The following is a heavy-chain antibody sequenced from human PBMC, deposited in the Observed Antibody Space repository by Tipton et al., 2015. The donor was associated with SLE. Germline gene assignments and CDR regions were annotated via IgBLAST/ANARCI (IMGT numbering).Heavy chain of an antibody. V-gene: IGHV4-61*09. CDR2: IYTSGS. J-gene: IGHJ3*02. CDR3: ARAYSNAFDI. CDR1: GGSISSGSFY. D-gene: IGHD2-21*01. Sequence: TLSLTCNVSGGSISSGSFYWSWIRQSSGKSLEWIGYIYTSGSTSGSTSYKASFRSRVTISVDTSKNQFSLKLSSVTAGDTAVYFCARAYSNAFDIWGLGTLITVSS.